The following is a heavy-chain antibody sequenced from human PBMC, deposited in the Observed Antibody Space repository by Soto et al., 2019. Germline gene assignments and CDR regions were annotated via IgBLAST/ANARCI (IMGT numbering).Heavy chain of an antibody. J-gene: IGHJ4*02. CDR3: ARQDPLSGYGYGLGGYYFDY. Sequence: QVQLQESGPGLVKPSETLSLTCTVSGGSVSSRAHYWGWIRQTPGKGLEWIGNIYYSGTTSYHPSLKIRVTISVDTSKNQFSLKRTSVTAADTAVYYCARQDPLSGYGYGLGGYYFDYWGQGTLVTVSS. D-gene: IGHD5-18*01. CDR1: GGSVSSRAHY. V-gene: IGHV4-39*01. CDR2: IYYSGTT.